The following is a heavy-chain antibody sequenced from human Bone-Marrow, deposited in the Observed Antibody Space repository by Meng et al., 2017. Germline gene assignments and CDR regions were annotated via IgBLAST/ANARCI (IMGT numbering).Heavy chain of an antibody. D-gene: IGHD2-21*01. V-gene: IGHV1-2*06. J-gene: IGHJ4*02. CDR3: VRDENISLGKLFGDY. CDR2: INPNSGDT. CDR1: GYSFTAYY. Sequence: ASVKVSCKPSGYSFTAYYIHWVRQAPGHGLEWLGHINPNSGDTLYAQKFQGRVSMTGNTSISTAYVELSSLRSDDTAVYYCVRDENISLGKLFGDYWGQGTMVTVSS.